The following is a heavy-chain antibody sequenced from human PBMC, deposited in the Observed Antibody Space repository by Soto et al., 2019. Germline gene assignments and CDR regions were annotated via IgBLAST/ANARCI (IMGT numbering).Heavy chain of an antibody. J-gene: IGHJ4*02. CDR1: GFSFNIYG. V-gene: IGHV3-30*18. CDR2: VSFDGSNK. D-gene: IGHD3-10*01. Sequence: GGSLRLSCAGSGFSFNIYGMHWVRQAPGKGLEWVAVVSFDGSNKYFADAVKGRFTISRDNSNNTLFLQMNSLRPEDTAMYYCAKDLGVTMIRGIDYWGQGTLVTVSS. CDR3: AKDLGVTMIRGIDY.